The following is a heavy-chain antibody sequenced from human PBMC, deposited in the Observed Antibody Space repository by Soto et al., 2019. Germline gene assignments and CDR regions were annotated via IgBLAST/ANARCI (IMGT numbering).Heavy chain of an antibody. CDR3: ARHRSNPKTPFDY. J-gene: IGHJ4*02. V-gene: IGHV4-39*01. Sequence: SETLSLTCTVSGGSISSSSYYWGWIRQPPGKGLEWIGSIYYSGSTYYNPSLKSRVTISVDTSKNQFSLKLSSVTAADTAVYYCARHRSNPKTPFDYWGQGTLVTVSS. D-gene: IGHD4-4*01. CDR2: IYYSGST. CDR1: GGSISSSSYY.